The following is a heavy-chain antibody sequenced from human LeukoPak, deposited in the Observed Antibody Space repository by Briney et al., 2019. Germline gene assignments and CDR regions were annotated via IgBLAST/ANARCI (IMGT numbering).Heavy chain of an antibody. V-gene: IGHV1-69*01. Sequence: GSSVKVSCKTSGGTFSRCALSWVRQAPGQGLERMGGIIPIFGTADYAQKFQGRVTITADESTSTAYMELSSLKSEDTAVYYCARHMTTVVSTMGYYYGMDVWGQGTTVTVSS. CDR3: ARHMTTVVSTMGYYYGMDV. CDR2: IIPIFGTA. D-gene: IGHD4-23*01. CDR1: GGTFSRCA. J-gene: IGHJ6*02.